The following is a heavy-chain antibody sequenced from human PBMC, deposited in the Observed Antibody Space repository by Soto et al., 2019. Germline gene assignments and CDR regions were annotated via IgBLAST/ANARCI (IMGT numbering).Heavy chain of an antibody. CDR1: GFTFSRYS. D-gene: IGHD4-17*01. J-gene: IGHJ4*01. CDR2: ISSSSSTI. V-gene: IGHV3-48*01. CDR3: ARECDYGDYGYFDY. Sequence: EVQLVESGGGLVQPGGSLRLSCAASGFTFSRYSMNWVRQAPGKGLEWVSYISSSSSTIYYADSVKGRFTISRDNAKNSLYLQMNSLIAEDTAVYYCARECDYGDYGYFDYWGHATLVTVSS.